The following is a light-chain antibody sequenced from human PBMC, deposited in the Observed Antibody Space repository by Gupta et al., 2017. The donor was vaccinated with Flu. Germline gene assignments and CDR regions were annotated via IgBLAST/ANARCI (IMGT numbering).Light chain of an antibody. CDR1: QSVLYDSTEKDY. V-gene: IGKV4-1*01. Sequence: CKSSQSVLYDSTEKDYLSWYQQKPGQPPKLLISWATTRESGVPDRFSASGSGTDFTLTIASLQAEDVAVYYCQQYYDVPFTFGGGTKVEI. J-gene: IGKJ4*01. CDR2: WAT. CDR3: QQYYDVPFT.